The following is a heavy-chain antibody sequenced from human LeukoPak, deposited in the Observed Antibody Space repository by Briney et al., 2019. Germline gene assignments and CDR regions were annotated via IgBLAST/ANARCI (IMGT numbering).Heavy chain of an antibody. V-gene: IGHV3-30*18. D-gene: IGHD5-24*01. CDR1: GFTFSSYG. CDR2: ISYDGSSK. CDR3: AKEMRWLQTKNWFDP. Sequence: GRSLRLSCAASGFTFSSYGMHWVRQAPGKGLEWVGVISYDGSSKYYADSVKGRFTISRDNSKNTLYLQMNSLRAEDTAVYYCAKEMRWLQTKNWFDPWGQGTLVTVSS. J-gene: IGHJ5*02.